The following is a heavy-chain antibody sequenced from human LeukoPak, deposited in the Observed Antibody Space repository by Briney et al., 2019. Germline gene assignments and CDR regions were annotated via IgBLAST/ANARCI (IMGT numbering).Heavy chain of an antibody. V-gene: IGHV4-34*01. CDR2: INHSGST. CDR3: ARGRRLLPVFDY. Sequence: PSETLSLTFAVYGGSFSGYYWSWIRQPPGKGLEWIGEINHSGSTNYNPSLKSRVTISVDTSKNQFSLKLSSVTAADTAVYYCARGRRLLPVFDYWGQGTLVTVSS. J-gene: IGHJ4*02. CDR1: GGSFSGYY. D-gene: IGHD2-15*01.